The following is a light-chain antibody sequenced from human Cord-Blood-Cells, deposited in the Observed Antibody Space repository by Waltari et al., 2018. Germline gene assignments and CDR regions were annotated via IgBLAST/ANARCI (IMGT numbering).Light chain of an antibody. J-gene: IGLJ2*01. Sequence: QSALTQPASASGSPGQTIPSSCTGTSSDVGGYNYVSWYQQHPGKAPKLMIYDVSNRPSGVSNRFSGSKSGNTASLTISGLQAEDEADYYCSSYTSSSTVVFGGGTKLTVL. CDR1: SSDVGGYNY. CDR3: SSYTSSSTVV. CDR2: DVS. V-gene: IGLV2-14*01.